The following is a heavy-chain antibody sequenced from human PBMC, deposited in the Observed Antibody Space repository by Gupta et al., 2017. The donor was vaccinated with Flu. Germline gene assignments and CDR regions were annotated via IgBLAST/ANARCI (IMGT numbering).Heavy chain of an antibody. CDR3: AGEGFLHLRSWFDP. D-gene: IGHD3-10*01. J-gene: IGHJ5*02. CDR2: ISSSGSTI. V-gene: IGHV3-11*01. Sequence: RDYYMSWIRQAPGKGLEWISYISSSGSTIYYADSVKGRFTISRDNANNSLFVHMNSLRAEDTAIYVGAGEGFLHLRSWFDPWGQGGRVTVSS. CDR1: RDYY.